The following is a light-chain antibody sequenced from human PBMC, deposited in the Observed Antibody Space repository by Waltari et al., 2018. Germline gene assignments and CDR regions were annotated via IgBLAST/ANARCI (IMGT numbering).Light chain of an antibody. Sequence: SYEVTQAPSVSVAPGTTARITCGGNNIGSKSVNWYRQKPGQAPVLVMYYDKDRPSGIPERFSGSNSGNTATLIISRVEAGDEADYYCQVWDSNNDHWVFGGGTRLTV. V-gene: IGLV3-21*04. CDR2: YDK. CDR3: QVWDSNNDHWV. J-gene: IGLJ3*02. CDR1: NIGSKS.